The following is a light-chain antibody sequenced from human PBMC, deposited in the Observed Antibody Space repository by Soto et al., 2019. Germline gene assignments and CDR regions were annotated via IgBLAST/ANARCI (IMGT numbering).Light chain of an antibody. J-gene: IGLJ1*01. Sequence: QSALTQPASLPGSPGQSITISRTGTSSDIGAYDYVSWFQQHPGKAPKLMISEVNNRPSGVSNRFSGSKSGNTAYLTISGLQVEDEAEYFCFSFKTTSTHVFGTGTKVTVL. CDR2: EVN. CDR3: FSFKTTSTHV. V-gene: IGLV2-14*01. CDR1: SSDIGAYDY.